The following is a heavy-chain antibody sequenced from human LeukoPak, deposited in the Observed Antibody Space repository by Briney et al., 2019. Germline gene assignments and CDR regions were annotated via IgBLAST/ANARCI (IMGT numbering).Heavy chain of an antibody. Sequence: GGSLRLSCAASGFTFSSYWMHWVRQAPGKGLVWVSRINSDVSSTSYADSVKGRLTISRDNSKNTLSLQMNSLRAEDTAVYYCARGGLRFLEWSANWFDPWGQGTLVTVSS. CDR3: ARGGLRFLEWSANWFDP. CDR2: INSDVSST. J-gene: IGHJ5*02. D-gene: IGHD3-3*01. CDR1: GFTFSSYW. V-gene: IGHV3-74*01.